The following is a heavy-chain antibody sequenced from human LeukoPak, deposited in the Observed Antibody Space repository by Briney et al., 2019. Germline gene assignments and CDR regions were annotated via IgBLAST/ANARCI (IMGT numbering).Heavy chain of an antibody. Sequence: GESLKVSCKGSGYSFSTYYWIGWVRQMPGKGLEWMGIIYPGDSDTRYSPSFQGQVTISADKSISTAYLQWSSLKASDTAMYYCARHVAGAAYFDYWGQGTLVTVSS. J-gene: IGHJ4*02. CDR1: GYSFSTYYW. CDR2: IYPGDSDT. D-gene: IGHD6-19*01. V-gene: IGHV5-51*01. CDR3: ARHVAGAAYFDY.